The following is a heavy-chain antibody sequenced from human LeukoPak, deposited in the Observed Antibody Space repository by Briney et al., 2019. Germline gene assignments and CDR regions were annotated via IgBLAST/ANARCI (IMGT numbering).Heavy chain of an antibody. CDR1: GVSISSYY. CDR3: ARHDSSGYYHGSTFDI. J-gene: IGHJ3*02. Sequence: SETLSLTCTVSGVSISSYYWNWIRQPPGKGLEWIGYIYYSGSTNYNPSLKSRVTISVDTSKNQFSLKLSSVTAADTAVYYCARHDSSGYYHGSTFDIWGQGTMVTVST. D-gene: IGHD3-22*01. V-gene: IGHV4-59*01. CDR2: IYYSGST.